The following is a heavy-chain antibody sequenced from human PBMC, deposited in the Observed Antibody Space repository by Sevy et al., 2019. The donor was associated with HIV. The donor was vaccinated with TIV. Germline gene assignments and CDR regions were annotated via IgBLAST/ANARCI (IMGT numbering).Heavy chain of an antibody. J-gene: IGHJ4*02. V-gene: IGHV3-72*01. CDR3: TTHAGIAAAGRVFDY. D-gene: IGHD6-13*01. CDR1: GFTFSDHY. Sequence: GGTLRLSCAASGFTFSDHYMEWVRQAPGKGLEWVGRTRNKADSYTTEYAASVKGRFTISRDDSKNSLYLQMNSLKTEDTAVYYCTTHAGIAAAGRVFDYWGQGTLVTVSS. CDR2: TRNKADSYTT.